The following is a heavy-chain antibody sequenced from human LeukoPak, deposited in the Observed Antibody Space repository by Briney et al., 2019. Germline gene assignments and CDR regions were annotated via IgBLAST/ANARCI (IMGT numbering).Heavy chain of an antibody. CDR2: ISYDGSNK. CDR1: GFTFSSYG. D-gene: IGHD5-18*01. V-gene: IGHV3-30*18. Sequence: PGGSLRLSCAASGFTFSSYGMHWVRQAPGKGLEGVAVISYDGSNKYYADSVKGRFTISRDNSKNTLYLQMNSLRAEDTAVYYCAKGEGYSYGPPFDYWGQGTLVTVSS. CDR3: AKGEGYSYGPPFDY. J-gene: IGHJ4*02.